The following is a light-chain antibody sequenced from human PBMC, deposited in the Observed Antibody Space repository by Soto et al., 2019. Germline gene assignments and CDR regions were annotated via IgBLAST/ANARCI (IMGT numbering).Light chain of an antibody. V-gene: IGLV2-23*01. CDR3: CSYAGSSLYV. CDR1: SSDVGSYNL. Sequence: VLTQPASVSGSPGQSITISCTGTSSDVGSYNLVSWYQQHPGKAPKLMIYEGSKRPSGVSNRFSGSKSGNTASLTISGLQAEDEADYYCCSYAGSSLYVFGTGTKVTV. CDR2: EGS. J-gene: IGLJ1*01.